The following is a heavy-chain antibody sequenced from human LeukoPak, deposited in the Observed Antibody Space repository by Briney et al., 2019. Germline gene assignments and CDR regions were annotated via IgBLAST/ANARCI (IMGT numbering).Heavy chain of an antibody. Sequence: MTSETLSLTCTVSGGSISSYYWSWIRQPPGKGLEWIGYIYYSGSTNYNPSLKSRVTISVDTSKNQFSLKLSSVTAADTAVYYCARAPRTGIAVAGPYDAFDIWGQGTMVTVSS. V-gene: IGHV4-59*08. CDR3: ARAPRTGIAVAGPYDAFDI. D-gene: IGHD6-19*01. J-gene: IGHJ3*02. CDR2: IYYSGST. CDR1: GGSISSYY.